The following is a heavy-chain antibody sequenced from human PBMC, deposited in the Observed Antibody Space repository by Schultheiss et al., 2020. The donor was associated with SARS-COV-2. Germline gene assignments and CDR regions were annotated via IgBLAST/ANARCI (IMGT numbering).Heavy chain of an antibody. V-gene: IGHV3-30*01. CDR2: ISYDGSNK. CDR1: GFTFSSYA. J-gene: IGHJ4*02. Sequence: GGSLRLSCAASGFTFSSYAMSWVRQAPGKGLEWVAVISYDGSNKYYADSVKGRFTISRDNSKNTLYLQMNSLRAEDTAVYYCARATTVVTPSSPGYWGQGTLVTVSS. D-gene: IGHD4-23*01. CDR3: ARATTVVTPSSPGY.